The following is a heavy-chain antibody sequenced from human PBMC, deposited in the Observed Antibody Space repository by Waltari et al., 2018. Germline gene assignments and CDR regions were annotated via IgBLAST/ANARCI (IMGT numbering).Heavy chain of an antibody. Sequence: EVQLLESGGGLVQPGGSLRLSCAASGFTFSSYALSWVRRAPGKGLEWVSVIYSGGSTYYADSVKGRFTISRDNAKNTLYLQMNSLRAEDTAVYYCAKDLVVPAAYPPRYWGQGTLVTVSS. J-gene: IGHJ4*02. CDR1: GFTFSSYA. CDR2: IYSGGST. CDR3: AKDLVVPAAYPPRY. D-gene: IGHD2-2*01. V-gene: IGHV3-23*03.